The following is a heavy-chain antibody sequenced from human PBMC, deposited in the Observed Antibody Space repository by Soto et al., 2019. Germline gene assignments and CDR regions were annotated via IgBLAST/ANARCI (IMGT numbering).Heavy chain of an antibody. Sequence: GGSLRLSCAASGFTFSSYAMSWVRQAPGKGLEWVSAISGSGGSTYYADSVKGRFTISRDNSKNTLYLQMNSLRAEDTAVYYCAKSYDCSGGSCYFRYWGQGTLVTVSS. CDR3: AKSYDCSGGSCYFRY. V-gene: IGHV3-23*01. CDR2: ISGSGGST. CDR1: GFTFSSYA. J-gene: IGHJ4*02. D-gene: IGHD2-15*01.